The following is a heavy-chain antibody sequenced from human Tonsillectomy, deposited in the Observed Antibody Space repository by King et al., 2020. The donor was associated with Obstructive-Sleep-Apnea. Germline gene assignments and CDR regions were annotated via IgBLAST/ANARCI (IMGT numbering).Heavy chain of an antibody. J-gene: IGHJ4*02. V-gene: IGHV3-23*04. CDR2: ITSSGDGT. D-gene: IGHD1-26*01. CDR1: GFTYSSYA. CDR3: VTPSWDYFFEY. Sequence: EVQLVESGGDLIQPGGSLRLSCTVSGFTYSSYAMSWVRQAPGKGLEWVSSITSSGDGTYYADSVSGRFTISRDNSKNTLYLQMNRLRAEDTAVYYCVTPSWDYFFEYWGQGTLGTVSS.